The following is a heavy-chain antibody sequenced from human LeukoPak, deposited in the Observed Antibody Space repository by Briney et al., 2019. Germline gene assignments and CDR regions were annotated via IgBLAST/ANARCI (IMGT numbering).Heavy chain of an antibody. CDR1: GFTFSSYA. J-gene: IGHJ5*02. CDR2: ISGSGGST. D-gene: IGHD3-10*01. CDR3: ARGGSGTYQIYFDP. V-gene: IGHV3-23*01. Sequence: GGSLRLSCAASGFTFSSYAMSWVRQAPGKGLEWVSAISGSGGSTYYADSVKGRFTISRDNAKNTLYVQMNSLRVEDTAVYYCARGGSGTYQIYFDPWAQGTLVTVSS.